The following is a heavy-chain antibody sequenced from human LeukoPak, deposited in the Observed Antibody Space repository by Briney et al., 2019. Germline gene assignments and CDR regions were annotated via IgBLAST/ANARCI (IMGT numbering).Heavy chain of an antibody. CDR2: INSDGSST. Sequence: TGGSLRLSCAASGFTFSSYWMHWVRQAPGKGLVWVSRINSDGSSTSYADSVKGRFTISRDNAKNTLYLQMNSLRAEDTAVYYWAKDATGDYVDYWGQGTLVTVSS. V-gene: IGHV3-74*01. CDR3: AKDATGDYVDY. CDR1: GFTFSSYW. D-gene: IGHD1-14*01. J-gene: IGHJ4*02.